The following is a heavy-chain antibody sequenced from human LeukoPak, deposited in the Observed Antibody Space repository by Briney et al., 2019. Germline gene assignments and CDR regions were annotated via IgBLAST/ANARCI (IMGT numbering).Heavy chain of an antibody. V-gene: IGHV3-23*01. D-gene: IGHD4-17*01. CDR2: ISGSGGIT. CDR1: GFTFSSYA. J-gene: IGHJ4*02. CDR3: ARDYGDYVGDFDY. Sequence: PGGSLRLSCAASGFTFSSYAMSWVRQAPGKGLEWVSAISGSGGITYYADSVKGRFTISRDNAKNTLYLQMNSLRAEDTAMYYCARDYGDYVGDFDYCGQGTLVPLSS.